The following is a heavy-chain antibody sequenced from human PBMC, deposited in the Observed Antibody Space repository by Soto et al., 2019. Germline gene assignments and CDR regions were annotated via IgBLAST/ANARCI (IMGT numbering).Heavy chain of an antibody. J-gene: IGHJ6*02. CDR2: VNHSGST. CDR1: GGSFSGDY. D-gene: IGHD2-15*01. Sequence: SETLSLTGGGYGGSFSGDYWSWIRQPPGKGLEWIGEVNHSGSTNYNPSLKSRVTISVDTSKNQFSLKLSSVTAADTAVYYCARGHDIVVVVNYGMDVWGQGTTVTVSS. V-gene: IGHV4-34*01. CDR3: ARGHDIVVVVNYGMDV.